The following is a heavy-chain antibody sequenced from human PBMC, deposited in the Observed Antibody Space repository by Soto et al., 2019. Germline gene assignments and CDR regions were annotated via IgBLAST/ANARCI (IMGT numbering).Heavy chain of an antibody. CDR3: AAGGTRWLPSPFDY. J-gene: IGHJ4*02. CDR2: FDPEDGET. D-gene: IGHD1-1*01. Sequence: QVQLVQSGAEVKKPGASVKVSCKVSGHTLTEFSMHWVRQAPGKGLEWMGGFDPEDGETIYEQRFQGRVTMTEDTSTDSAYMELSSLRSEDTAVYYCAAGGTRWLPSPFDYWGQGTLVTVSS. CDR1: GHTLTEFS. V-gene: IGHV1-24*01.